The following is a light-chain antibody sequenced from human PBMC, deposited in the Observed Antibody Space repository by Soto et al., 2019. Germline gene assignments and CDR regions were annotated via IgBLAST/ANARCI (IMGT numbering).Light chain of an antibody. CDR1: QSISSNF. J-gene: IGKJ2*01. CDR2: GAS. V-gene: IGKV3-20*01. CDR3: QQYGSSYT. Sequence: ENVLTQSPGTLSLSPGERATLSCRASQSISSNFLAWYQQKPGQAPRLLIYGASNKIPRIPDRFSGSGSGTAFTLNLSRLEPEDFAVYYCQQYGSSYTFGQGTKLEIK.